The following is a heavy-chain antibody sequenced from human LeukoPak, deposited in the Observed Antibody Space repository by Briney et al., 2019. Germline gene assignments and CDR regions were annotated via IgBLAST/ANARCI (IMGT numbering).Heavy chain of an antibody. J-gene: IGHJ4*02. CDR2: ISAYNGNT. V-gene: IGHV1-18*01. CDR1: GYIFTTYG. Sequence: ASLKVSCKASGYIFTTYGITWVRQAPGQGLEWMGSISAYNGNTDLAQKLRDRVAMTTDTSTNTAYMELRSLRSDDTAVYYCARGGLVVVAATPYYFDHWGQGTLVTVSS. CDR3: ARGGLVVVAATPYYFDH. D-gene: IGHD2-15*01.